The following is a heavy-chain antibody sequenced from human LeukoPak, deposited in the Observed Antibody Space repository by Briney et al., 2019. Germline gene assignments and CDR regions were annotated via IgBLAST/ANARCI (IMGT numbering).Heavy chain of an antibody. J-gene: IGHJ4*02. D-gene: IGHD3-10*01. CDR3: ARVLRGYFDY. V-gene: IGHV4-38-2*01. Sequence: SETLSLTCAVSGYSISSGYYWGWIRQPPGKRLEWIGSIYHSGSTYYNPSLKSRVTISVDTSKNQFSLKLSSVTAADTAVYYCARVLRGYFDYWGQGTLVTVSS. CDR1: GYSISSGYY. CDR2: IYHSGST.